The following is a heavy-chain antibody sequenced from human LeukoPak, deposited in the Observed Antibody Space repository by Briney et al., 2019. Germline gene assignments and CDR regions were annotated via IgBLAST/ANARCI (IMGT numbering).Heavy chain of an antibody. J-gene: IGHJ5*02. CDR2: IRSKTDGGTT. Sequence: PGGSLRLSCAASGFTFSDAWMSWVRQAPGKGLEWVGRIRSKTDGGTTDYAAPVKGRFTISRDDSKNTLFLQMNTLKTEDTAVYYCTSSYGSGNYRKNWFDPWGQGTLVTVSS. CDR3: TSSYGSGNYRKNWFDP. D-gene: IGHD3-10*01. CDR1: GFTFSDAW. V-gene: IGHV3-15*01.